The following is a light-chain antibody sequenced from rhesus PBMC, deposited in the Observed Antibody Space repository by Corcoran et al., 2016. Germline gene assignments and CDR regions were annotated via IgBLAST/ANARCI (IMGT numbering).Light chain of an antibody. CDR1: QGINHY. V-gene: IGKV1-66*01. Sequence: DIQMTQSPSSLSASVGDRVNITCRASQGINHYLSWYQQKPGKAPKPLSYYASSSETGVPSRFSGSGSGTDYTLTISSLQSEDIATYYCQQYNNSPLTFGGGTKVEIK. J-gene: IGKJ4*01. CDR3: QQYNNSPLT. CDR2: YAS.